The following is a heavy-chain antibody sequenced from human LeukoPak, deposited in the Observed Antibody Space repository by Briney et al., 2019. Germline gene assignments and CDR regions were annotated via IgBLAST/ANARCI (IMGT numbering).Heavy chain of an antibody. J-gene: IGHJ4*02. Sequence: SETLSLTCAVYGGSFSGYYWSWICQPPGKGLEWIGEINHSGSTNYNPSLKSRVTISVDTSKNQFSLKLSSVTAADTAVYYCATLTGTDYWGQGTLVTVSS. CDR3: ATLTGTDY. D-gene: IGHD1-20*01. CDR1: GGSFSGYY. CDR2: INHSGST. V-gene: IGHV4-34*01.